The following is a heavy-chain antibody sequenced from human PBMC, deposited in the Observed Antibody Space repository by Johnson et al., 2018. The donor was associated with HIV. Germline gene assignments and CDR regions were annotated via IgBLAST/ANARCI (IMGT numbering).Heavy chain of an antibody. CDR1: GFTVSSNY. CDR2: IYSSGST. Sequence: MQLVESGGGLVQPGGSLRLSCAASGFTVSSNYMSWVRQAPGKGLEWVSVIYSSGSTYYTDSVKGRFTISRDNSKNTLYLQMNSLRAEATAVYYCARACRDGYTCDVFDIWGQGTLVTVSS. D-gene: IGHD5-24*01. J-gene: IGHJ3*02. V-gene: IGHV3-66*03. CDR3: ARACRDGYTCDVFDI.